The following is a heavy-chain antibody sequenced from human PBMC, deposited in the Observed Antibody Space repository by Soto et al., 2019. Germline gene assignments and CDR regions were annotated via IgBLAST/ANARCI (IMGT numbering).Heavy chain of an antibody. CDR2: IIPIFGTA. CDR1: GYTFSSYA. CDR3: ARDIVVVVAATTTAYNWFDP. J-gene: IGHJ5*02. D-gene: IGHD2-15*01. Sequence: QVQLVQSGAEVKKPGASVKVSCKASGYTFSSYAISWVRQAPGQGLEWMGGIIPIFGTANYAQKFQGRVTITADESTSTAYMELSSLRSEDTAVYYCARDIVVVVAATTTAYNWFDPWGQGTLVTVSS. V-gene: IGHV1-69*13.